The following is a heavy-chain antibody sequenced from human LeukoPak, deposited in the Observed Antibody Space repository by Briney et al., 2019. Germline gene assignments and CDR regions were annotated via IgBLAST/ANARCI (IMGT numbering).Heavy chain of an antibody. Sequence: SETLSLTCSVSGYFITSGYYWGWIRQPPGNGLVWIGSFYHRSGTTHYNPSLQSRVTITVDTSSNQFSLKLRSVTAADTAIYYCARGISSGSPGAYWGQGMLVTVSS. J-gene: IGHJ4*02. CDR2: FYHRSGTT. CDR3: ARGISSGSPGAY. V-gene: IGHV4-38-2*02. D-gene: IGHD6-19*01. CDR1: GYFITSGYY.